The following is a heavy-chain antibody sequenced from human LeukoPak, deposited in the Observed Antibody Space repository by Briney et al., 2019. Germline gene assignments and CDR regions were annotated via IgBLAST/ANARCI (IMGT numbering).Heavy chain of an antibody. CDR1: GYTFIKYG. CDR2: ISTNSGNT. D-gene: IGHD1/OR15-1a*01. J-gene: IGHJ4*02. CDR3: ARDEQHRLGD. Sequence: ASVKVSCKASGYTFIKYGLSWVRQAPGQGLEWMGWISTNSGNTKYAQKFQGRLTMTTDTSTSTAYMELRSPRSDDTAVFFCARDEQHRLGDRGQGTLVTVSS. V-gene: IGHV1-18*01.